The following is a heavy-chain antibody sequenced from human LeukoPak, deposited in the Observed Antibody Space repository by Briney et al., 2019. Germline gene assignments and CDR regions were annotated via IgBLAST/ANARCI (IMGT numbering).Heavy chain of an antibody. V-gene: IGHV3-74*01. CDR1: GFAFSSYW. J-gene: IGHJ2*01. CDR2: IKSDGITT. Sequence: GGSLRLSCAASGFAFSSYWMHWVRRAPGKGLVWVSRIKSDGITTTYADSVKGRFTISRDNAKNTLYLQMNSLRVDDTAVYNCARGVWHYDLWGRGTLVTVSS. CDR3: ARGVWHYDL.